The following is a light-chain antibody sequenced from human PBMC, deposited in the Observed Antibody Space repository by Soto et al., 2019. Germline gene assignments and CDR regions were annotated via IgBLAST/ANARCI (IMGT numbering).Light chain of an antibody. J-gene: IGKJ4*01. CDR1: ESVSRN. V-gene: IGKV3-11*01. CDR2: DAS. Sequence: EVVMTQSPATLSVSPGERATLSCRASESVSRNLAWYQQKPGQAPRLLIYDASTRATGIPARFSGGGSGTDLTLTISSLEPEDSAVYYCQQRSNWPALTFGGGTKVDIK. CDR3: QQRSNWPALT.